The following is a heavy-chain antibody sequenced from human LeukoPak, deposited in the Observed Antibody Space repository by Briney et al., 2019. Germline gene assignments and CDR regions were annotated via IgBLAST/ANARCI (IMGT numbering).Heavy chain of an antibody. D-gene: IGHD4-23*01. CDR3: AKDLAGGRFDY. J-gene: IGHJ4*02. CDR2: IKHDGSEK. V-gene: IGHV3-7*01. CDR1: GFTFSSYW. Sequence: GGSLRLSCAASGFTFSSYWMSWVRQAPGKGLEWVANIKHDGSEKYYVDSVKGRFTISRDNAKNTLYLQMNSLRAEDTAVYYCAKDLAGGRFDYWGQGTLVTVSS.